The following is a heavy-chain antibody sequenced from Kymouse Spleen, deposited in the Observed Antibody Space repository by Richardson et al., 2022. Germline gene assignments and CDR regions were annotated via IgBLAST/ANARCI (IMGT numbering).Heavy chain of an antibody. V-gene: IGHV3-73*02. Sequence: EVQLVESGGGLVQPGGSLKLSCAASGFTFSGSAMHWVRQASGKGLEWVGRIRSKANSYATAYAASVKGRFTISRDDSKNTAYLQMNSLKTEDTAVYYCTRHDYSNYDAFDIWGQGTMVTVSS. CDR3: TRHDYSNYDAFDI. D-gene: IGHD4-11,IGHD4-11*01. CDR2: IRSKANSYAT. J-gene: IGHJ3*02. CDR1: GFTFSGSA.